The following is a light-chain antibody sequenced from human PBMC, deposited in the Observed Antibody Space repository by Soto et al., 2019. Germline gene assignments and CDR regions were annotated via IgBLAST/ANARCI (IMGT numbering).Light chain of an antibody. Sequence: EIVVTQSPATLSVSQGERATLSCRASQSISSNLAWFQQKPGQAPRLLIYAASSRATGIPARFSGSGSGTEFTLTISSLQSEDFAVYYCQQFSNWPPTWTFGQGTKVDIK. J-gene: IGKJ1*01. CDR3: QQFSNWPPTWT. V-gene: IGKV3-15*01. CDR2: AAS. CDR1: QSISSN.